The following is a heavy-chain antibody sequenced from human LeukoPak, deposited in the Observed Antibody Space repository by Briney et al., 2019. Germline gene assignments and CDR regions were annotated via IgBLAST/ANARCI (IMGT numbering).Heavy chain of an antibody. Sequence: ASVKVSCKASGYTFTSYGISWVRQATGQGLEWMGWMNPNSGNTGYAQKFQGRVTMTRNTSISTAYMELSSLRSEDTAVYYCARGRWSSSLSFFDLWGRGTLVTVSS. V-gene: IGHV1-8*02. D-gene: IGHD6-13*01. CDR2: MNPNSGNT. CDR3: ARGRWSSSLSFFDL. CDR1: GYTFTSYG. J-gene: IGHJ2*01.